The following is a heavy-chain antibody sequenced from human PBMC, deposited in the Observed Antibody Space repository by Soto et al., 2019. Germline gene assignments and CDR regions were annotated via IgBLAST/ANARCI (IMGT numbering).Heavy chain of an antibody. V-gene: IGHV6-1*01. CDR2: TYYRSKWYN. D-gene: IGHD3-3*01. J-gene: IGHJ6*02. CDR3: ARDHDLWSLRKYYYYGMDV. CDR1: GDSVSSNSAA. Sequence: QTLSLTCAISGDSVSSNSAAWNWIGQSPSRGLEWLGRTYYRSKWYNDYAVSVKSRITINPDTSKNQFSLQLNSVTPEDTAVYYCARDHDLWSLRKYYYYGMDVWGQGTTVTVSS.